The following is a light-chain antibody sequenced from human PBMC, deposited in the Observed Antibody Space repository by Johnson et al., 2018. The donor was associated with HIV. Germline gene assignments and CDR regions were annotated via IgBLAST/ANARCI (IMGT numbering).Light chain of an antibody. Sequence: QSVLTQPPSVSAAPGQKVTISCSGSSSNIGNNYVSWYQQLPGTAPKLLIYDNNKRPSGIPDRFSGSKSGTSATLGITGLQTGDEADYYCGTWDSSLSAGGYVCGTGTKVTAL. V-gene: IGLV1-51*01. J-gene: IGLJ1*01. CDR3: GTWDSSLSAGGYV. CDR1: SSNIGNNY. CDR2: DNN.